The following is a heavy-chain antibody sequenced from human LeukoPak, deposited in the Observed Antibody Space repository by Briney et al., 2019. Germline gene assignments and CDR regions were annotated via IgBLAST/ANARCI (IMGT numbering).Heavy chain of an antibody. CDR3: AKTTGDNAFDI. CDR1: GFIFSNYG. CDR2: IQSHGSNE. Sequence: GGSLRLSCAASGFIFSNYGMHWVRQAPGKGLEWVTFIQSHGSNEYYVDSVKGRFTTSRDNPKNTLYLQMSSLRPEDTAVYYCAKTTGDNAFDIWGQGTLVTVSS. V-gene: IGHV3-30*02. D-gene: IGHD7-27*01. J-gene: IGHJ3*02.